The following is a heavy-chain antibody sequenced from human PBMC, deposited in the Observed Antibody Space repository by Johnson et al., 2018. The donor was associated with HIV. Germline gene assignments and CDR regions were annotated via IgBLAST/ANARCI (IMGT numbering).Heavy chain of an antibody. CDR1: GFSFSDYY. CDR2: IGTAGDT. J-gene: IGHJ3*02. D-gene: IGHD3-10*01. CDR3: ARDRGSAFDI. Sequence: VQLVESGGGLVKPGGSLRLSCAASGFSFSDYYMSWIRQAPGKGLEWVSAIGTAGDTYYPGSVKGRFTISRENAKNSLYLQMNSLRAGDTAVYYCARDRGSAFDIWGQGTMVTVSS. V-gene: IGHV3-13*01.